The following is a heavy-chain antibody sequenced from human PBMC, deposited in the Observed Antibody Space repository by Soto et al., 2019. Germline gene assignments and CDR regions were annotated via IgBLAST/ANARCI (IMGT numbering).Heavy chain of an antibody. V-gene: IGHV3-23*01. CDR2: ISGSGGST. J-gene: IGHJ4*02. CDR1: GFTFSSYA. Sequence: GGSLRLSCAASGFTFSSYAMSWVRQAPGKGLEWVSAISGSGGSTYYADSVKGRFTISRDNSKNTLYLQMNSLRAEDTAVYYCASPFWGGYYKGDYWGQGTLVTVSS. CDR3: ASPFWGGYYKGDY. D-gene: IGHD3-3*01.